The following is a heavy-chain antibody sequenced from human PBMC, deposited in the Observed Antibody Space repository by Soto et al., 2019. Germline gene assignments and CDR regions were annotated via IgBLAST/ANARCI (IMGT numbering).Heavy chain of an antibody. V-gene: IGHV3-23*01. Sequence: EAQLLQSGGGLVPPGGSLRLSCVASGFAFGNYPMAWVRQTPGKGLQWISTISGSGCMTDYEDSGRGRFTVSLDHSKDTVHLQMTRLRADDTAVYYCAKDRTMARGIRAFDIWGQGTTVTISS. CDR1: GFAFGNYP. CDR3: AKDRTMARGIRAFDI. J-gene: IGHJ3*02. CDR2: ISGSGCMT. D-gene: IGHD3-10*01.